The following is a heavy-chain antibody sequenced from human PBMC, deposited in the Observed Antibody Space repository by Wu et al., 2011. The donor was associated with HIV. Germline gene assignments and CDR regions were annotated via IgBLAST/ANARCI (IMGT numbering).Heavy chain of an antibody. CDR1: GGTFSIYA. V-gene: IGHV1-69*14. J-gene: IGHJ3*02. Sequence: QVQLVQSGPEVKKPGSSVKVSCKVSGGTFSIYAINWVRQAPGQGLEWMGGINPVFQTAVYAQQFQGRLIITADTSSNIVYMELRSLTSDDTAIYYCVRDXNSLFSVTVVVTLDALDIWAKGXRSLS. CDR3: VRDXNSLFSVTVVVTLDALDI. CDR2: INPVFQTA. D-gene: IGHD3-22*01.